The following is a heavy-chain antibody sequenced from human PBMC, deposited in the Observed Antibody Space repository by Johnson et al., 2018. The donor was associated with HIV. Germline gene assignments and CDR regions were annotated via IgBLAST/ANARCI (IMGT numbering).Heavy chain of an antibody. J-gene: IGHJ3*02. CDR3: AAGGVPALDI. CDR1: GFTFSSYD. V-gene: IGHV3-13*01. CDR2: IGSAGDT. D-gene: IGHD2-15*01. Sequence: EVQVLESGGGLVQPGGSLRLSCAASGFTFSSYDMHWVRQTTGKGLEWVSAIGSAGDTYYPGSVKGRFTIARENAKNSLYLQMNSLRAGDTAVYYCAAGGVPALDIWGQGTMVTVSS.